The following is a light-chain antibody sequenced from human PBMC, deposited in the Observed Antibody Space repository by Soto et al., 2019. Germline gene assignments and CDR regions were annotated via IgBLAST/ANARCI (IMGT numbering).Light chain of an antibody. Sequence: DIPMTQSPSTLSASVGDRVTITCRASQSISSWLAWYQQKPGKAPNLLIYDASTLESGVPSRFSGSGSGTKFTLTISSLQPDDFATYYCQQYNIYWTFGQGTQVEIK. CDR1: QSISSW. CDR3: QQYNIYWT. V-gene: IGKV1-5*01. CDR2: DAS. J-gene: IGKJ1*01.